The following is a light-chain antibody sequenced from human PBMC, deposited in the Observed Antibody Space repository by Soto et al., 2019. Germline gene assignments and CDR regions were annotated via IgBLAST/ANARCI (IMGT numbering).Light chain of an antibody. CDR2: KAS. V-gene: IGKV1-5*03. CDR3: QHHDSFPLT. J-gene: IGKJ4*01. CDR1: QSISTW. Sequence: DIQMTQSPSTLSASVGDRVTITCRASQSISTWLAWYQQKPGKAPNLLIYKASSLESGVPSRFSGSGSGTEFTLTISSLQPEDFATYYCQHHDSFPLTFGGGTKVEIK.